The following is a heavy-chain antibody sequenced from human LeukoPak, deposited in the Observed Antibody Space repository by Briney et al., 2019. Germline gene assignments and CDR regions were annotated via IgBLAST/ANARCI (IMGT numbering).Heavy chain of an antibody. CDR2: ISGYSDSS. CDR1: GGTFSSYA. V-gene: IGHV1-18*01. D-gene: IGHD2-2*01. Sequence: ASVKVSCKASGGTFSSYAISWVRQAPGQGLEWLGWISGYSDSSHYGQSVQGRVTMITDAATSTAYLELRSLRSEDTAVYYCARDEGAAKGYQLLTHAFDIWGQGTMVTVSS. CDR3: ARDEGAAKGYQLLTHAFDI. J-gene: IGHJ3*02.